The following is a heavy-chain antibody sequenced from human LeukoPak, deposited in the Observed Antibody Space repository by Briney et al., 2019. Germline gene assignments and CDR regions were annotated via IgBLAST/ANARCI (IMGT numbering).Heavy chain of an antibody. CDR2: FKSKTDGGTA. J-gene: IGHJ4*02. CDR1: GFTFTDAW. V-gene: IGHV3-15*01. D-gene: IGHD6-6*01. Sequence: TGGSLRLSCAASGFTFTDAWMSWVRQAPGKGLEWVARFKSKTDGGTADYAAPVKGRFTISRDDSKNTLYLQMNSLRAEGAAVYYCTTGHITARGCWGQGTLVTVSS. CDR3: TTGHITARGC.